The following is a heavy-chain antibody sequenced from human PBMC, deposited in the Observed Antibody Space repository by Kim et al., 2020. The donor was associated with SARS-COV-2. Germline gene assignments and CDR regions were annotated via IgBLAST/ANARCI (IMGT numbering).Heavy chain of an antibody. J-gene: IGHJ4*02. CDR2: INAGNGNT. CDR1: GYTFTSYA. Sequence: ASVKVSCKASGYTFTSYAMHWVRQAPGQRLEWMGWINAGNGNTKYSQKFQGRVTITRDTSASTAYMELSSLRSEDTAVYYCARALERLGYCSSTSCYAVDYWGQGTLVTVSS. CDR3: ARALERLGYCSSTSCYAVDY. V-gene: IGHV1-3*01. D-gene: IGHD2-2*01.